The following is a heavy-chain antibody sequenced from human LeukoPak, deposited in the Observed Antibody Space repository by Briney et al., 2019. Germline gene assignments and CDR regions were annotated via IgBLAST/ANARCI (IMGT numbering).Heavy chain of an antibody. CDR1: GGSFSGYY. V-gene: IGHV4-34*01. J-gene: IGHJ4*02. CDR3: ARAVRLYGSSGYYGY. CDR2: INHSGST. D-gene: IGHD3-22*01. Sequence: SETLSLTCAVYGGSFSGYYWSWIRQPPGKGLEWIGEINHSGSTNYNPSLKSRVTISVDTSKNQFSLKLSSVTAADTAVYYCARAVRLYGSSGYYGYWGQGTLVTVSS.